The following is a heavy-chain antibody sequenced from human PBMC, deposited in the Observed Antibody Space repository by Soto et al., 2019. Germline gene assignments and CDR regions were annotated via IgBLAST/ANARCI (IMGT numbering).Heavy chain of an antibody. D-gene: IGHD2-21*02. Sequence: GGSLRLSCAASGFTFSSYSMHWVRQAPGKGLEWVSSIGTRSDIYYADSVKGRFTISRDNAKNSLSLQMNSMTAEDTAVYYCAREETAWPLAYGLDVWGQGTTVTV. J-gene: IGHJ6*02. CDR1: GFTFSSYS. V-gene: IGHV3-21*01. CDR3: AREETAWPLAYGLDV. CDR2: IGTRSDI.